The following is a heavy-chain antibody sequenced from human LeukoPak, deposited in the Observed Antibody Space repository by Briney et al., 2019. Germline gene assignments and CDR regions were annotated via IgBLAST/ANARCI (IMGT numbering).Heavy chain of an antibody. CDR3: ARDWGEYYFDY. J-gene: IGHJ4*02. D-gene: IGHD3-16*01. CDR1: GFTFSSYS. V-gene: IGHV3-21*01. Sequence: GGSLRLSCAASGFTFSSYSMNWVRQAPGKGLEGVSSISSSSSYIYYADSVKGRFTISRDNAKNSLYLQMNSLRAEDTAVYYCARDWGEYYFDYWGQGTLVTVSS. CDR2: ISSSSSYI.